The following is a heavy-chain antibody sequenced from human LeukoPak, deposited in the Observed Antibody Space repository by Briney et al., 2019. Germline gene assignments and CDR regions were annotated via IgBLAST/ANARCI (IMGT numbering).Heavy chain of an antibody. CDR2: INHSGST. CDR3: ARVVAATSPPGDNWFDP. D-gene: IGHD2-15*01. CDR1: GGSFSGYY. V-gene: IGHV4-34*01. J-gene: IGHJ5*02. Sequence: PSETLSLTCAVYGGSFSGYYWSWIRQPPGKGLEWIGEINHSGSTNYNPSLKSRVTISVDTSKNQFSLKLSSVTAADTAVYYCARVVAATSPPGDNWFDPWGQGTLVTVSS.